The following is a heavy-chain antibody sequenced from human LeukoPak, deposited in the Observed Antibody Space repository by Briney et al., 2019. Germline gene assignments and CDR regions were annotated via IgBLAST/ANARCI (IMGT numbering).Heavy chain of an antibody. J-gene: IGHJ4*02. CDR3: ARDGRRPRIAVSGSDY. V-gene: IGHV3-7*01. CDR1: GFTFSTYW. CDR2: IRKDGGDI. D-gene: IGHD6-19*01. Sequence: GKSLRLSCAASGFTFSTYWMSWVPQAPGKGLEWVANIRKDGGDIHYVDSVKGRFTISRDNAMDTLYLQMDSLTPEDTAVYYCARDGRRPRIAVSGSDYWGQGTLVTVSS.